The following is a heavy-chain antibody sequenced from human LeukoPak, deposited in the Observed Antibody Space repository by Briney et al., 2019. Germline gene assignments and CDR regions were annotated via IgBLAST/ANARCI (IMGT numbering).Heavy chain of an antibody. CDR3: ARERFEWDFATPYYYYYYMDV. D-gene: IGHD1-26*01. J-gene: IGHJ6*03. CDR1: GYTFTGYY. Sequence: RWASVKVSCKASGYTFTGYYMHWVRQAPGQGLEWMGWINPNSGGTNYAQKFQGWVTMTRDTSISTAYMELSRLRSDDTAVYYCARERFEWDFATPYYYYYYMDVWGKGTTVTVSS. CDR2: INPNSGGT. V-gene: IGHV1-2*04.